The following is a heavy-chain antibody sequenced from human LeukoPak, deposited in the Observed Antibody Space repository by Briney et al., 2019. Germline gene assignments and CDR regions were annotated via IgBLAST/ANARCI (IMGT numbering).Heavy chain of an antibody. CDR3: ARLAYCGGDCYSAFDI. V-gene: IGHV5-51*01. CDR1: GYSFTSYW. D-gene: IGHD2-21*02. J-gene: IGHJ3*02. Sequence: GESLKISCKGSGYSFTSYWSGWVRQMPGKGLEWMGIIYPGDSDTRYSPSFQGQVTISADKSISTAYLQWSSLKASDTAMYYCARLAYCGGDCYSAFDIWGEGTMVTVSS. CDR2: IYPGDSDT.